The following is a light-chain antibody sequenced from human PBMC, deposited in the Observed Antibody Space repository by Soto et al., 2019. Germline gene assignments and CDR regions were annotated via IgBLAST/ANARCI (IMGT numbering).Light chain of an antibody. CDR2: DAS. V-gene: IGKV3-11*01. CDR1: QSVSSY. J-gene: IGKJ3*01. CDR3: QQRSR. Sequence: EIVLTQSPATLSLSPGERATLSCMASQSVSSYLAWYQQKPGQAPSLLIYDASNRATGIPARFSGSGSGTDFTLTISSLEPEDFAVYYCQQRSRFGPGTKVDIK.